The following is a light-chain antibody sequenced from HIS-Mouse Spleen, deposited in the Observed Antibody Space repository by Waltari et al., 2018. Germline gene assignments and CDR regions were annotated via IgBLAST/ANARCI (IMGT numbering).Light chain of an antibody. CDR3: CSYAGSSTFEV. J-gene: IGLJ2*01. CDR2: EGS. Sequence: QSALTQPASVSGSPGQSITLSCTGTSSDVGSYNHASCYQQPPGKAPKLMIYEGSKRPSGVSNRFSGSKSGNTASLTISGLQAEDEADYYCCSYAGSSTFEVFGGGTKLTVL. V-gene: IGLV2-23*03. CDR1: SSDVGSYNH.